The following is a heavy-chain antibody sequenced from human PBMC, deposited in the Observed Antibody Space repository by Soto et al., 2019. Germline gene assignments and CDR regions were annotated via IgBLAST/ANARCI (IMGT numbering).Heavy chain of an antibody. D-gene: IGHD6-19*01. CDR3: VRSSRGVVAGNKYYYYGMDV. V-gene: IGHV1-18*01. CDR1: GYTFTSYA. J-gene: IGHJ6*02. CDR2: ISAYNGNT. Sequence: GASVKVSCKASGYTFTSYAISWVRQAPGQGLEWMGWISAYNGNTNYVQKFQGRVTMTTDTPTSTAYMELRSLRSDDTAVYYCVRSSRGVVAGNKYYYYGMDVWGQGTTVTVSS.